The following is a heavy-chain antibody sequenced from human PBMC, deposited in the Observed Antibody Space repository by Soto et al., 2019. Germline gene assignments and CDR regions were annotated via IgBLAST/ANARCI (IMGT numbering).Heavy chain of an antibody. D-gene: IGHD3-16*01. V-gene: IGHV3-74*01. CDR1: GFTFSKYW. Sequence: EVQLVESGGGLVQSGGSLRLSCAASGFTFSKYWMHWVRQAPGKGLVWVSRINTDGSSTTYADSVKGRFTISRDNAKDKLYLQMNSLRAEDTAVYYFARVEVGECFPIDYWGQGTLVTVS. J-gene: IGHJ4*02. CDR2: INTDGSST. CDR3: ARVEVGECFPIDY.